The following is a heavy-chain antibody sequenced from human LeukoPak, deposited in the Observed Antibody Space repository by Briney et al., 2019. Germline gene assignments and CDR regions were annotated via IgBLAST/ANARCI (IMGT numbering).Heavy chain of an antibody. CDR2: IGVGGDT. V-gene: IGHV3-23*01. D-gene: IGHD3-3*01. Sequence: GGSLRLSCAASGFTFSSYGMSWVRQAPGKGLEWVSHIGVGGDTDFAVSVKGRFTISRDNSKKTLYLQMNSLTADDTALYYCAKDLHDSWAVDYWGPGILVTVSS. CDR1: GFTFSSYG. CDR3: AKDLHDSWAVDY. J-gene: IGHJ4*02.